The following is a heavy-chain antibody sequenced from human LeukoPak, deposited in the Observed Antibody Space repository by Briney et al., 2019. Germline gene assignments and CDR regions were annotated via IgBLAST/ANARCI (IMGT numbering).Heavy chain of an antibody. V-gene: IGHV1-46*01. CDR1: GYTFTSYY. D-gene: IGHD3-3*01. Sequence: ASVKVSCKASGYTFTSYYMHWVRQAPGQGLEWMGIINPNGGSTTYTQKFQGRVTMTRDTSTSTVYMELSSLRSEDTAVYYCARAPFLDFWSGFSFDYWGQGTLVTVSS. J-gene: IGHJ4*02. CDR3: ARAPFLDFWSGFSFDY. CDR2: INPNGGST.